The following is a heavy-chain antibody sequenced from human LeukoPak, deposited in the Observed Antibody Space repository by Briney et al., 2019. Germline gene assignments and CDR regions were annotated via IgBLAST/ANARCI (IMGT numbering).Heavy chain of an antibody. CDR3: ASNLIKVLHAFDI. D-gene: IGHD1-1*01. Sequence: GGSLRLSCAASGFTFSSYWMSWVRQAPGKGLEWVANIKQDGSEKYYVDSVKGRFTISRDNAKNSLYLQMNSPRAEDTAVYYCASNLIKVLHAFDIWGQGAVVTVSS. J-gene: IGHJ3*02. CDR1: GFTFSSYW. CDR2: IKQDGSEK. V-gene: IGHV3-7*01.